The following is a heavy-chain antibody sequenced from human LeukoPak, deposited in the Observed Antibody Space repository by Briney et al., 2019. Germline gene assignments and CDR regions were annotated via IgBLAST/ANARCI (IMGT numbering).Heavy chain of an antibody. D-gene: IGHD6-13*01. CDR3: ARDQRGIAAASEY. Sequence: GGSLRLSCAASGFTFSSYEMNWVRQAPGKGLEWVSYISSSGSTIYYADSVKGRFTISRDNAKNSLYLQMNSLRAEDTAVYYCARDQRGIAAASEYWGQGTLVTVSS. J-gene: IGHJ4*02. CDR1: GFTFSSYE. V-gene: IGHV3-48*03. CDR2: ISSSGSTI.